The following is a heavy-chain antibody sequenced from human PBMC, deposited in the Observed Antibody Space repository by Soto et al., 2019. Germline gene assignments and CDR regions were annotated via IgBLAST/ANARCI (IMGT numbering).Heavy chain of an antibody. CDR1: GFTFSSYA. V-gene: IGHV3-23*01. CDR3: AKVHGDVYSGYKYYFDY. D-gene: IGHD5-12*01. CDR2: ISGSGGST. J-gene: IGHJ4*02. Sequence: GGSLRLSCAASGFTFSSYAMSWVRQAPGKGLEWVSAISGSGGSTYYADSVKGRFTISRDNSKNTLYLQMNSLRAEDTAVYYCAKVHGDVYSGYKYYFDYWGQGTLVTVSS.